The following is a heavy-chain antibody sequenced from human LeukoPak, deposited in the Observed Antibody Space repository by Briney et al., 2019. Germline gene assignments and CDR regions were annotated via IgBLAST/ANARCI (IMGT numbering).Heavy chain of an antibody. CDR3: AKQSTRGFLYSDY. Sequence: GGSLRVSCAASGFTFSSYGMHWVRQAPGKGLEWVAFIRYDGSNKYYADSVKGRFTISRDNSKNTLYLQMNSLRAEDTAVYYCAKQSTRGFLYSDYWGQGTLVTVSS. CDR1: GFTFSSYG. D-gene: IGHD2-15*01. J-gene: IGHJ4*02. V-gene: IGHV3-30*02. CDR2: IRYDGSNK.